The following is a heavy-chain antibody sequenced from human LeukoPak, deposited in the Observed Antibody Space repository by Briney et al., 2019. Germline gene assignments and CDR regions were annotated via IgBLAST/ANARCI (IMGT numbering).Heavy chain of an antibody. D-gene: IGHD2-15*01. CDR1: GGSFSGYY. J-gene: IGHJ5*02. V-gene: IGHV4-34*01. Sequence: SETLSLTCAVYGGSFSGYYWSWIRQPPGKGLEWIGEINHSGSTNYNPSLKSRVTISVDTSKNQFSLKLSSVTAADTAVYYCATTVGYCSGGSCYGWFDPWGQGTLVIVSS. CDR2: INHSGST. CDR3: ATTVGYCSGGSCYGWFDP.